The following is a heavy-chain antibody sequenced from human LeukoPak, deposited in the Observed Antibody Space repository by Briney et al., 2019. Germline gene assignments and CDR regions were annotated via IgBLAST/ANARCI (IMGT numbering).Heavy chain of an antibody. D-gene: IGHD3-10*01. J-gene: IGHJ6*03. CDR3: AKDSAFYYIDA. CDR2: IRYNGNNK. Sequence: PGGSLRLSCAASGFTFNNYGMHWVRQAPGKGLEWVSSIRYNGNNKYYADSVKGRFTISRDNSKNTLYLQMNSLKGDDTAVYYCAKDSAFYYIDAWGKGTTVIISS. CDR1: GFTFNNYG. V-gene: IGHV3-30*02.